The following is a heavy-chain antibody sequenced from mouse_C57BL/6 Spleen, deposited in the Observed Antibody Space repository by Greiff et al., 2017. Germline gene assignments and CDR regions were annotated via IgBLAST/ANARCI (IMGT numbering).Heavy chain of an antibody. V-gene: IGHV1-64*01. J-gene: IGHJ4*01. CDR2: IHPNSGST. D-gene: IGHD1-1*01. Sequence: QVQLQQPGAELVKPGASVKLSCKASGYTFTSYWMHWVKQRPGQGLEWIGMIHPNSGSTNYNEKFKSKATLTVDKSSSTAYMQLSSLTSEDSAVYYCAREGLRYYAMEYWGQGTSVTVSS. CDR3: AREGLRYYAMEY. CDR1: GYTFTSYW.